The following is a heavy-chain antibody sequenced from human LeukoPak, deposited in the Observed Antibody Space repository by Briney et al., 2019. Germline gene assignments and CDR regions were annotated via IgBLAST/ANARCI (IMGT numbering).Heavy chain of an antibody. CDR1: GLTYRNYY. CDR2: IKSKTDGGTT. CDR3: TTRREGSYFGDYFDY. J-gene: IGHJ4*02. D-gene: IGHD1-26*01. Sequence: GGSLRLSCAASGLTYRNYYFSWVRQAPGKGLEWVGRIKSKTDGGTTDYAAPVKGRFTISRDDSKNTLYLQMNSLKTEDTAVYYCTTRREGSYFGDYFDYWGQGTLVTVSS. V-gene: IGHV3-15*01.